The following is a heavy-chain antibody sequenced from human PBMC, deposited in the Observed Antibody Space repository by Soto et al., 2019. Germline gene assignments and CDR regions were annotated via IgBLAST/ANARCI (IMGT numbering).Heavy chain of an antibody. CDR3: ARLVGSSGFYDY. D-gene: IGHD3-22*01. J-gene: IGHJ4*02. Sequence: SETLSLTCTASGGSISSSSYYWGWIRQPPGKGLEWIGSIYYSGSTYYNPSLKSRVTISVDTSKNQFSLKLSSVTAADTAVYYCARLVGSSGFYDYWGQGTLVTVSS. CDR2: IYYSGST. V-gene: IGHV4-39*01. CDR1: GGSISSSSYY.